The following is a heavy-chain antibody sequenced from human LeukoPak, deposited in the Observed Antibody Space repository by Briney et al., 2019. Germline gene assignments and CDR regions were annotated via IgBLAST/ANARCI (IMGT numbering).Heavy chain of an antibody. D-gene: IGHD2-15*01. J-gene: IGHJ4*02. CDR3: TSNLGDCSGGSCYSVY. CDR2: IKSKTDGGTT. CDR1: GFTFSNAW. Sequence: TGGSLRLSSAASGFTFSNAWMSWVRQAPGKGLEWVGRIKSKTDGGTTDYAAPVKGRFTISRDDSKNTLYLQMNSLKTEDTAVYYCTSNLGDCSGGSCYSVYWGQGTLVTVSS. V-gene: IGHV3-15*01.